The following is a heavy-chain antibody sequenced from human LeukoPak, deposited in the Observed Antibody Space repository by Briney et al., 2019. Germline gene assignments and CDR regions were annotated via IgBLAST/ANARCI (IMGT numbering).Heavy chain of an antibody. CDR1: GGSISSSYW. CDR2: IYHSGST. D-gene: IGHD2-2*01. V-gene: IGHV4-4*02. CDR3: ARDYCTSTTCPDWFDP. J-gene: IGHJ5*02. Sequence: PSETLSLTCAVSGGSISSSYWWSWIRQPPGKGLEWIGEIYHSGSTNYSLSLKSRVTISVDKSKNQFSLKLNSVTAADTAVYYCARDYCTSTTCPDWFDPWGQGTLVTVSS.